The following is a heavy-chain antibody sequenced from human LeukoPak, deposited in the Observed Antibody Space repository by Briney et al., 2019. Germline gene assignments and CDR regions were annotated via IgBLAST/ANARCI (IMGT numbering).Heavy chain of an antibody. CDR2: IHTSGTT. J-gene: IGHJ4*02. V-gene: IGHV4-31*03. CDR3: ARGIGSGYHFDY. CDR1: GGSISSGGYY. Sequence: PSQTLSLTCTVSGGSISSGGYYWTWIRHHPGEGLEWIGSIHTSGTTYYNPSLRSRLIISGDTSKNQFTLKLSSVTAADTAVYYCARGIGSGYHFDYWGEGTVVSVSS. D-gene: IGHD3-3*01.